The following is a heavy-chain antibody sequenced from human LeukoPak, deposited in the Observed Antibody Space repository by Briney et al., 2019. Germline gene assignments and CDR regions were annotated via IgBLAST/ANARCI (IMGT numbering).Heavy chain of an antibody. D-gene: IGHD2-2*02. V-gene: IGHV4-59*08. CDR2: IYYSGST. Sequence: SETLSLTCAVYGGSFSGYYWSWIRQPPGKGLEWIGYIYYSGSTNYNPSLKSRVTISVDTSKNQFSLKLSSVTAADTAVYYCARQNTELDYWGQGTLVTVSS. J-gene: IGHJ4*02. CDR3: ARQNTELDY. CDR1: GGSFSGYY.